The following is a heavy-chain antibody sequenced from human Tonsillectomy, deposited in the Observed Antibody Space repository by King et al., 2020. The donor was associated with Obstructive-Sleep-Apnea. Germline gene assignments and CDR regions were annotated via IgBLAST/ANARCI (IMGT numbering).Heavy chain of an antibody. CDR3: VGATGGSTVAFDI. D-gene: IGHD3-16*01. CDR2: VYYSGST. Sequence: VQLQESGPGLVKPSETLSLTCTVSGGPISSYYWSWIRQPPGKGLEWIGYVYYSGSTNSNPSLYRRVTISIDTSKKQFSLKLNSVTAADTAMYYCVGATGGSTVAFDIWGQGTMVTVSS. CDR1: GGPISSYY. V-gene: IGHV4-59*01. J-gene: IGHJ3*02.